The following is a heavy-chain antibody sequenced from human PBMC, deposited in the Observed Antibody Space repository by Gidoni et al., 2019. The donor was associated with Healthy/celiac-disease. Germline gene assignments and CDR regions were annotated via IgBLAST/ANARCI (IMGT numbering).Heavy chain of an antibody. D-gene: IGHD6-19*01. CDR1: GGSISSSSYY. CDR2: IYYSGST. CDR3: ARLELAGTRDLYNWFDP. Sequence: QLQLQESGPGLVKPSETLSLTCTVSGGSISSSSYYWGWIRQPPGKGLEWIGSIYYSGSTYYNPSLKSRVTISVDTSKNQFSLKLSSVTAADTAVYYCARLELAGTRDLYNWFDPWGQGTLVTVSS. J-gene: IGHJ5*02. V-gene: IGHV4-39*01.